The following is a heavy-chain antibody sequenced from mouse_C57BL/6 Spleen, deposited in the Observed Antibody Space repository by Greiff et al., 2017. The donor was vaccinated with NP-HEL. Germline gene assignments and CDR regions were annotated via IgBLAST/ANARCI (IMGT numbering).Heavy chain of an antibody. CDR1: GYSFTGYY. Sequence: VQLQQSGPELVKPGASVKISCKASGYSFTGYYMNWVKQSPEKSLEWIGEINPSTGGTTYNQKFKAKATLTVDKSSSTAYMQLKSLTSEDSAVYYCARSYDYDRAWFAYWGQGTLVTVSA. D-gene: IGHD2-4*01. CDR3: ARSYDYDRAWFAY. V-gene: IGHV1-42*01. CDR2: INPSTGGT. J-gene: IGHJ3*01.